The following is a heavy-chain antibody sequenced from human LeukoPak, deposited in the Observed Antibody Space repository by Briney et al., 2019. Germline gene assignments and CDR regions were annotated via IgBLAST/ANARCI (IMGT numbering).Heavy chain of an antibody. V-gene: IGHV4-4*07. CDR2: IYTSGST. CDR3: ASYGSGSYFFEY. J-gene: IGHJ4*02. D-gene: IGHD3-10*01. CDR1: GGSISSYY. Sequence: PSETLSLTCTVSGGSISSYYWSWVRQPAGKGLEWIGRIYTSGSTNYNPSLKSRVTISVDTSKNHFSLNLSSVTAADTAVYYCASYGSGSYFFEYWGQGTLVTVSS.